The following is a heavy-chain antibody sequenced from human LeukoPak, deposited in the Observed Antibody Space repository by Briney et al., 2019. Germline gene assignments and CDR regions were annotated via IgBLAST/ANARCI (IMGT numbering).Heavy chain of an antibody. J-gene: IGHJ4*02. CDR2: IWFDGSNN. D-gene: IGHD2-15*01. Sequence: QPGRSLRLSCEASGFTFSNYGMHWVRQAPGKGLEWVAVIWFDGSNNHYADSVKGRFTISRDNSKSTLYLQMNSLRAEDTAVYFCAKRGVVIRVILVGFHKEAYYFDSWGQGALVTVSS. V-gene: IGHV3-33*06. CDR3: AKRGVVIRVILVGFHKEAYYFDS. CDR1: GFTFSNYG.